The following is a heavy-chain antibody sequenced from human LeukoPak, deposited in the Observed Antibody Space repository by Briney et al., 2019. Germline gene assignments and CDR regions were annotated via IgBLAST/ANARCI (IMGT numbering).Heavy chain of an antibody. Sequence: PGGSLRLSXAASGFTFSSYGMHWVRQAPGKGLEWVAVIWYDGSNKYYADSVKGRFTISRDNSKNTLYLQMNSLRAEDTAVYYCAKDLRDGYNLNYYFDYWGQGTLVTVPS. V-gene: IGHV3-33*06. CDR1: GFTFSSYG. CDR2: IWYDGSNK. J-gene: IGHJ4*02. D-gene: IGHD5-24*01. CDR3: AKDLRDGYNLNYYFDY.